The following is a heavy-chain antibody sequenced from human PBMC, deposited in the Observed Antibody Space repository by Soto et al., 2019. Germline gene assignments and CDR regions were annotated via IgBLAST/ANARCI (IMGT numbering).Heavy chain of an antibody. D-gene: IGHD3-22*01. Sequence: ASVKVSCKASGGTFSSYAISWARQAPGQGLEWMGGIIPIFGTANYAQKFQGRVTITADESTSTAYMELSSLRSEDTAVYYCARERGHYYDSSGYYGYWGQGTLVTVSS. V-gene: IGHV1-69*13. CDR1: GGTFSSYA. CDR3: ARERGHYYDSSGYYGY. J-gene: IGHJ4*02. CDR2: IIPIFGTA.